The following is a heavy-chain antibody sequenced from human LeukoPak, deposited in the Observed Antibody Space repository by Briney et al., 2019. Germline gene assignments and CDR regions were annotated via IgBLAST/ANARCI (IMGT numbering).Heavy chain of an antibody. D-gene: IGHD5-18*01. CDR1: GFTFTSSS. V-gene: IGHV1-58*02. CDR2: IVGDSTDT. CDR3: AADPDTTMAFDC. J-gene: IGHJ4*02. Sequence: ASVKVSCKASGFTFTSSSIQWIRQARGQRLEWIGWIVGDSTDTYYAQRFQERVTFARDMSTSTAYLELSSLRSEDTAVYYCAADPDTTMAFDCWGQGTLVTVSS.